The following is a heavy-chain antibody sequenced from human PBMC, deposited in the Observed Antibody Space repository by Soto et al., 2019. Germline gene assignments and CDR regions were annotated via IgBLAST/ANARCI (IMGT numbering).Heavy chain of an antibody. J-gene: IGHJ1*01. V-gene: IGHV4-34*01. D-gene: IGHD2-15*01. CDR2: INHSGTT. Sequence: SETLSLTCAVYGGSVSGYFWSWIRQPPGKGLEWIGEINHSGTTSYSPSLDSRVTTSVDTSKNQFSLRLSSVTAADTAIYYCARTDCCGSCCSFCGCRGRRTRIVVSS. CDR3: ARTDCCGSCCSFCGC. CDR1: GGSVSGYF.